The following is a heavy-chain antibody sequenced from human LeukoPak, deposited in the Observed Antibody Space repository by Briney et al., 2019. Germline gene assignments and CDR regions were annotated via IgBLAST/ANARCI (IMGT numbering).Heavy chain of an antibody. Sequence: PSETLSLTCTVSGGSISSGDYYWGWIRQPPGKGLEWIGSIYYSGSTYYNPSLKSRVTISVDTSKNQFSLKLSSVTAADTAVYYCAREGAVAGSFDYWGQGTLVTVSS. CDR1: GGSISSGDYY. J-gene: IGHJ4*02. V-gene: IGHV4-39*07. CDR2: IYYSGST. CDR3: AREGAVAGSFDY. D-gene: IGHD6-19*01.